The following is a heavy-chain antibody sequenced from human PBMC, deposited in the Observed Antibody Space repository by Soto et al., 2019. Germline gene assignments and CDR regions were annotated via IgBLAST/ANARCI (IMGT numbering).Heavy chain of an antibody. D-gene: IGHD6-6*01. CDR1: GGTFSSYA. V-gene: IGHV1-69*06. CDR2: IIPIFGTA. CDR3: ARDPISSRPLYNWFDP. J-gene: IGHJ5*02. Sequence: ASVKVSCKASGGTFSSYAISWVRQAPGQGLEWMGGIIPIFGTANYAQKFQGRVTITADKSTSTAYMELSSLRSEDTAVYYCARDPISSRPLYNWFDPWGQGTLVTVS.